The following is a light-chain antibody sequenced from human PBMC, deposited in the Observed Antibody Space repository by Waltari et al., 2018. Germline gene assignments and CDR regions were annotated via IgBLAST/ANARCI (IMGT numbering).Light chain of an antibody. CDR3: QQLNSYPIT. J-gene: IGKJ5*01. CDR2: ASS. Sequence: IQLTQPPSYPSASVGQRVTITCRSSQGISSNLAWYQQKPGKAPKLQIPASSTLQSGVPLRFSGSGSGTDFTLTISSLQPEDFATYYCQQLNSYPITFGQGTRLEIK. CDR1: QGISSN. V-gene: IGKV1-9*01.